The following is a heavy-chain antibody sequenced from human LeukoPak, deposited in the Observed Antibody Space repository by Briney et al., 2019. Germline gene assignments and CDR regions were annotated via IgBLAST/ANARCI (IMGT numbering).Heavy chain of an antibody. Sequence: SETLSLTCTVSGGSISSYYWSSLRPPPGKGLEWIGYNYYSESTNYNPSLKSRVTISVDTSKNQFSLKLSSVTAADTAVYYCAREDFGGDFFDYWGQGTLVTVFS. J-gene: IGHJ4*02. D-gene: IGHD3-3*01. CDR3: AREDFGGDFFDY. CDR1: GGSISSYY. V-gene: IGHV4-59*01. CDR2: NYYSEST.